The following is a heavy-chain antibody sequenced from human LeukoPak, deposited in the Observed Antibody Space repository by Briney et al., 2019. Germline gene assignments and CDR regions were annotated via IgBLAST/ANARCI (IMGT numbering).Heavy chain of an antibody. CDR1: GFTFSSYA. Sequence: GGSLRLSCAASGFTFSSYAMSWVRQAPGKGLEWVSAISGSGGSTYYADSVKGRFTISRDNAKNSLYLQMNSLRAEDTAVYYCARDPHYGDYYYYYYGMDVWGQGTTVTVSS. V-gene: IGHV3-23*01. CDR3: ARDPHYGDYYYYYYGMDV. J-gene: IGHJ6*02. D-gene: IGHD4-17*01. CDR2: ISGSGGST.